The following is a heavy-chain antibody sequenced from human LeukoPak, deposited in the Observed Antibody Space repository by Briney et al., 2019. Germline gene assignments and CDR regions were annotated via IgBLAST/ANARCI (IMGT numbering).Heavy chain of an antibody. CDR2: ISWDDDK. V-gene: IGHV2-5*02. CDR3: AHGPRTAASGNWFDP. CDR1: GFSLSSYAVG. Sequence: ESGPTLVKATQTLTLTCTFSGFSLSSYAVGVGWVRQPPGKALEWLALISWDDDKRYRPSLKSRLTITKDTTKNQVVLTMTNMDPEDTATYYCAHGPRTAASGNWFDPWGQGTLVTVSS. D-gene: IGHD6-13*01. J-gene: IGHJ5*02.